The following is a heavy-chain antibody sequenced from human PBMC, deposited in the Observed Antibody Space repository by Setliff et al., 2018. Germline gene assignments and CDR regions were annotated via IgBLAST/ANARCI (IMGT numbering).Heavy chain of an antibody. CDR1: GGSITSGSFY. D-gene: IGHD1-26*01. CDR2: IHASGSP. CDR3: ARDNTMVGATDY. Sequence: LSLTCTVSGGSITSGSFYWSWIRQPAGKKLEWIGRIHASGSPDYNPSFKSRVTISRDTSTNQFSLKLGSVTAADTAVYFCARDNTMVGATDYWGLGTLVTVSS. J-gene: IGHJ4*02. V-gene: IGHV4-61*02.